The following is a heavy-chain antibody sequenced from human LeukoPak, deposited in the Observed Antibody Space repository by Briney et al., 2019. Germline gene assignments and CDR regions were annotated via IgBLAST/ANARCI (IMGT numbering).Heavy chain of an antibody. CDR1: GFTFSDYY. D-gene: IGHD3-22*01. J-gene: IGHJ5*02. V-gene: IGHV3-11*01. CDR2: ISSSGSTI. CDR3: ARGHETDDDSSGYYVS. Sequence: PGVSLRLLCAASGFTFSDYYMSWIRQAPGKGREGVSYISSSGSTIYYADSVKGRFTISRDNAKNSLYLQMNSLRAEDTAVYYCARGHETDDDSSGYYVSWGQGTLVTVSS.